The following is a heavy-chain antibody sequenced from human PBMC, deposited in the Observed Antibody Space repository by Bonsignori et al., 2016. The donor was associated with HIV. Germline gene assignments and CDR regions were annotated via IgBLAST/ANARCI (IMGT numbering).Heavy chain of an antibody. CDR2: IYFGGTT. V-gene: IGHV4-39*07. D-gene: IGHD5-24*01. CDR3: ARARYNYGLTGAFDI. J-gene: IGHJ3*02. Sequence: PGKGLEWIGNIYFGGTTYYNPSLESRVTISVDTSKNQFSLNLNSVTAADTAVYYCARARYNYGLTGAFDIWGQGTMVTVSS.